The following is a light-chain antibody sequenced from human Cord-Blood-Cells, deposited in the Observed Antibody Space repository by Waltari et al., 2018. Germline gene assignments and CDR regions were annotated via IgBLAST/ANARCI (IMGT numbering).Light chain of an antibody. CDR1: QSVSSY. Sequence: EIVLTQSPATLSLSPGERATLSCRASQSVSSYLAWYQQKPGQAPRLLIYDASNRATGIPARFSCSGSGTDFTLTISSLEPEDFAVYYWQQRSNWLWTFGQGTKVEIK. CDR3: QQRSNWLWT. V-gene: IGKV3-11*01. J-gene: IGKJ1*01. CDR2: DAS.